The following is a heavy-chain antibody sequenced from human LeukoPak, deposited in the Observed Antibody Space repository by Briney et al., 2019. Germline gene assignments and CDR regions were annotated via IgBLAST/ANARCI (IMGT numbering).Heavy chain of an antibody. D-gene: IGHD5-24*01. J-gene: IGHJ5*02. V-gene: IGHV4-34*01. Sequence: SETLSLTCAVYGGSFSGYYWSWIRQPPGKGLEWIGEINHSGSTNYNPSLKSRVTISVDTSKNQFSLKLSSVTAADTAVYYCARGEMATTSNWFDPWGQGTLVTVSS. CDR2: INHSGST. CDR1: GGSFSGYY. CDR3: ARGEMATTSNWFDP.